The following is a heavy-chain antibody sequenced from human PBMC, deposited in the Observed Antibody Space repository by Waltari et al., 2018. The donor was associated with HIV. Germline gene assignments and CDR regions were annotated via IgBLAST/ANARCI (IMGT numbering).Heavy chain of an antibody. CDR1: GYSFTSYW. V-gene: IGHV5-51*03. J-gene: IGHJ4*02. CDR3: ARGLKDDSSGYAVWDY. Sequence: EVQLVQSGAEVKKPGESLKISCKGSGYSFTSYWIGWVRQMPGKGLEWMGIIYPGDSDTRYSPSFQGQVTISADKSISTAYLQWSSLKASDTAMYYCARGLKDDSSGYAVWDYWGQGTLVTVSS. D-gene: IGHD3-22*01. CDR2: IYPGDSDT.